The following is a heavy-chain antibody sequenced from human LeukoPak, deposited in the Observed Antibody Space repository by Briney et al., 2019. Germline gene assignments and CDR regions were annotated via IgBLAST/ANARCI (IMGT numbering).Heavy chain of an antibody. D-gene: IGHD3-22*01. CDR1: GYTFTSYY. J-gene: IGHJ4*02. V-gene: IGHV1-46*01. CDR3: ASTYDSSGYYVSFDY. Sequence: ASVKVSCKASGYTFTSYYMHWVRQAPGQGLEWMGIINPSGGSTSYAQKFQGRVTMTRDMSTSTVYMELSSLRSEDTAVYYCASTYDSSGYYVSFDYWGQGTLVTVSS. CDR2: INPSGGST.